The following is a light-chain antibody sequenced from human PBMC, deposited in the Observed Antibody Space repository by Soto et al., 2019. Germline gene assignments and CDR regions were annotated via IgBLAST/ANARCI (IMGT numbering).Light chain of an antibody. J-gene: IGLJ2*01. V-gene: IGLV1-51*01. CDR2: DNS. CDR3: GTWDSSLSAVV. CDR1: SSDVGGYNY. Sequence: QSVLTQPASVSGSPGQSITISCTGTSSDVGGYNYVSWYQQHPGKAPKLIIYDNSKRPSGIPDRFSGSKSGTSAALGITGLQTGDEADYYCGTWDSSLSAVVFGGGTKVTVL.